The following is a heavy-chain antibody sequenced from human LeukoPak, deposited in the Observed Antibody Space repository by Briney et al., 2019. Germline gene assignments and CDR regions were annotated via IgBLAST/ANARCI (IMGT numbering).Heavy chain of an antibody. CDR3: ARGRPGYDFWSGYYSYFDY. J-gene: IGHJ4*02. CDR2: ISSSSSYI. V-gene: IGHV3-21*01. D-gene: IGHD3-3*01. CDR1: GFTFSSYS. Sequence: GGSLRLSCAASGFTFSSYSMNWVRQAPGKGLEWVSSISSSSSYIYYADSVKGRFTISRDNAKNSLYLQMNSLRAEDTAVYYCARGRPGYDFWSGYYSYFDYWGQGTLVTVSS.